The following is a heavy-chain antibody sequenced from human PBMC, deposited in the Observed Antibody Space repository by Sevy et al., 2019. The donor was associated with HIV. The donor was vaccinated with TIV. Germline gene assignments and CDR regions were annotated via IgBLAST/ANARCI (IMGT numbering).Heavy chain of an antibody. J-gene: IGHJ6*02. D-gene: IGHD2-15*01. CDR1: EFTFSSYA. Sequence: GGSLRLSCSASEFTFSSYAMSWVRQAPGKGLEWVSSISGSGRFTYYADFVEGRFIISRDNSKNTLSVQMNSLRAEYTAVYYCAKGFCSGATCPRDYYYYGMDVWGQGTTVIVSS. V-gene: IGHV3-23*01. CDR3: AKGFCSGATCPRDYYYYGMDV. CDR2: ISGSGRFT.